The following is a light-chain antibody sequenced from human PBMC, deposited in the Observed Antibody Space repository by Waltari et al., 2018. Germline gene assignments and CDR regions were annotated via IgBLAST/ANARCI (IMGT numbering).Light chain of an antibody. CDR2: SNN. J-gene: IGLJ3*02. Sequence: QSVLTQPPSASGTPGQRVTISCSGSSSNIGSNXVNWYQQLPGTAPKLLIYSNNQRPSGVPDRFSGSKSGTSASLAISGLQSEDEADYYCAAWDDSLNGWVFGGGTKLTVL. CDR1: SSNIGSNX. CDR3: AAWDDSLNGWV. V-gene: IGLV1-44*01.